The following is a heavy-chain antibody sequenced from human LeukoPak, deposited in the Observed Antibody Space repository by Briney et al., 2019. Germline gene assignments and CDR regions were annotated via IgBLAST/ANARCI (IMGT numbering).Heavy chain of an antibody. CDR2: IKPDGSEK. CDR3: VRGGTYWTVS. Sequence: QPGGSLRLSCAASGFVFSASYMSWVRKAPGKGLEWVATIKPDGSEKYHVDSVSGRFTISRDNTNDSLFLKMNSLRVDDTAVYYCVRGGTYWTVSWGQGTLVNVS. CDR1: GFVFSASY. J-gene: IGHJ5*01. V-gene: IGHV3-7*01.